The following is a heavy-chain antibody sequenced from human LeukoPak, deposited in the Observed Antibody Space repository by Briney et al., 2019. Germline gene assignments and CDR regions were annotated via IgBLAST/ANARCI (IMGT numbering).Heavy chain of an antibody. CDR3: AGGLVTAMAYNWFDP. J-gene: IGHJ5*02. D-gene: IGHD5-18*01. V-gene: IGHV4-59*01. Sequence: SETLSLTCTVSGGSISSYYWSWIRQPPGKGLEWIGYIYYSGSTNYNPSLKSRVTISVDTSKNQFSLKLSSVTAADTAVYYCAGGLVTAMAYNWFDPWGQGTLVTVSS. CDR1: GGSISSYY. CDR2: IYYSGST.